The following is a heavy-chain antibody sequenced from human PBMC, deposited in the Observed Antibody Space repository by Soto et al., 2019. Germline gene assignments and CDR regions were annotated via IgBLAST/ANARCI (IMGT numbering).Heavy chain of an antibody. D-gene: IGHD7-27*01. Sequence: SEILSLTCAVSGGSISSGGDSWSWIRQPPGKGLEWIGYIYHSGSTYYNPSLKSRVTISVDRSKNQFSLRLSSVTAADTAVYYCARVPGPWGQGTLVTVSS. CDR2: IYHSGST. CDR3: ARVPGP. CDR1: GGSISSGGDS. V-gene: IGHV4-30-2*01. J-gene: IGHJ5*02.